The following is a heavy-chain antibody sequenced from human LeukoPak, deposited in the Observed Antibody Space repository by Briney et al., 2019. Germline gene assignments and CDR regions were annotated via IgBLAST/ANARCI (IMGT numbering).Heavy chain of an antibody. D-gene: IGHD3-22*01. V-gene: IGHV3-74*01. CDR1: GFTFSRYW. Sequence: GGSLRLSCAAAGFTFSRYWMHWVRQAPGKGLVWVSRIKSDGSTNYADSVKGRFTISRDNAKNTVSLQVNSLRAEDTGVYYCARSPAEIGGYYPQYFRHWGQGTLVTVSS. CDR3: ARSPAEIGGYYPQYFRH. J-gene: IGHJ1*01. CDR2: IKSDGST.